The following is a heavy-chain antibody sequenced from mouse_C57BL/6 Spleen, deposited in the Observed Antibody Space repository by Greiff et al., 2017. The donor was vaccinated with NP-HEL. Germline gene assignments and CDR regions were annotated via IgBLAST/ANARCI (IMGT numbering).Heavy chain of an antibody. V-gene: IGHV3-6*01. D-gene: IGHD2-10*02. Sequence: DVQLQESGPGLVKPSQSLSLTCSVTGYSITSGYYWNWIRQFPGNKLEWMGYISYDGSNNYNPSLKNRISITRDTSKNQFFLKLNSVTTEDTATYYCAREYGLWYFDYWGQGTTLTVSS. CDR2: ISYDGSN. CDR1: GYSITSGYY. CDR3: AREYGLWYFDY. J-gene: IGHJ2*01.